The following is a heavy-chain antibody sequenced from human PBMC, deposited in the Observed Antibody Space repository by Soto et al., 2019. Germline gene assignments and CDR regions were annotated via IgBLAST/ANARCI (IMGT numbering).Heavy chain of an antibody. CDR2: ISGSGGST. J-gene: IGHJ4*02. Sequence: GGSLRLSCAASGFTFSSYAMSWVRQAPGKWLEWVSAISGSGGSTYYADSVKGRFTISRDNSKNTLYLQMNSLRAGDTAVYYCAKVSQLGVVNDYWGQGTLVTVSS. D-gene: IGHD3-3*01. CDR1: GFTFSSYA. CDR3: AKVSQLGVVNDY. V-gene: IGHV3-23*01.